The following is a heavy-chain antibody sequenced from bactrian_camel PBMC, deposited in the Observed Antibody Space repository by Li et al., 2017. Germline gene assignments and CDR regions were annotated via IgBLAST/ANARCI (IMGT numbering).Heavy chain of an antibody. CDR2: FGTTGTL. D-gene: IGHD5*01. V-gene: IGHV3S1*01. Sequence: VQLVESGGGSVQAGGALRLSCGASGFTFSSYWMHWVRQAPGKGLEWVSCFGTTGTLYYPAPLKGRFTISRDNAKNTLYLQMNSLKSEDTAVYYCAARGCRGLGKIGYWGQG. CDR1: GFTFSSYW. J-gene: IGHJ6*01. CDR3: AARGCRGLGKIGY.